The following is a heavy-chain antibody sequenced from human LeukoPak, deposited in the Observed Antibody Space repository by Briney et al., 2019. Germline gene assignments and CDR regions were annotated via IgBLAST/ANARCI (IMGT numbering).Heavy chain of an antibody. CDR2: IYYSGST. D-gene: IGHD4-23*01. CDR1: GGSISSSSYY. Sequence: SETLSLTCTVSGGSISSSSYYWGWIRQPPGKGLEWIGSIYYSGSTYYNPSLKSRVTISVDTSKNQFSLKLSSVTAADTAVYYCARARATVVTPFDYWGQGTLVTVSS. CDR3: ARARATVVTPFDY. J-gene: IGHJ4*02. V-gene: IGHV4-39*01.